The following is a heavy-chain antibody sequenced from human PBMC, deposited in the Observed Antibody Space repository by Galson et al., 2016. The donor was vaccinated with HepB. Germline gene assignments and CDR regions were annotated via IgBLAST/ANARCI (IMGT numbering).Heavy chain of an antibody. Sequence: LSLTCTVSGGSISSYYWSWIRQPPGKGLEWLGYFYQSGSIDYNPSLKGRVSISLDTSKNQVSLRLNSVTSADTAVYFCARSYSSSWYGGRFLNYWGQGTLVTVSS. CDR1: GGSISSYY. V-gene: IGHV4-59*01. CDR3: ARSYSSSWYGGRFLNY. J-gene: IGHJ4*02. D-gene: IGHD6-13*01. CDR2: FYQSGSI.